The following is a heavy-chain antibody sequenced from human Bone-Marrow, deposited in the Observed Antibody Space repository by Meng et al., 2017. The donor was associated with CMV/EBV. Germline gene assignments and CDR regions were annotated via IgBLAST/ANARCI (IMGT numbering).Heavy chain of an antibody. V-gene: IGHV4-61*01. Sequence: CTVSGGYVSSGSYYWSWIRQPPGKGLEWIGYIYYSGSTNYNPSLKSRVTISVDTSKNQFSLKLSSVTAADTAVYYCARGWEPAEFDPWGQGTLVTVSS. J-gene: IGHJ5*02. CDR3: ARGWEPAEFDP. CDR2: IYYSGST. D-gene: IGHD1-26*01. CDR1: GGYVSSGSYY.